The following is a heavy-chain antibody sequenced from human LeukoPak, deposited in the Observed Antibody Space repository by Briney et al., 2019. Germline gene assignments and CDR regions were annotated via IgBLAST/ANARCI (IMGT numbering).Heavy chain of an antibody. CDR1: GFTFSSYD. Sequence: GSLRLSCAASGFTFSSYDMHWVRQATGKGLEWVSAIGTAGDTYYPGSVKGRFTISRENAKNSLYLQMNSLRAGGTAVYYCAKDPAYDFWSGYSRYFDYWGQGTLVTVSS. V-gene: IGHV3-13*01. CDR2: IGTAGDT. D-gene: IGHD3-3*01. CDR3: AKDPAYDFWSGYSRYFDY. J-gene: IGHJ4*02.